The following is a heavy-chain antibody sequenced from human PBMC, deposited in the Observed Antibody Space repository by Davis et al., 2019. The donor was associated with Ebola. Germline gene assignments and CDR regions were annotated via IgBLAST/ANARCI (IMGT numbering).Heavy chain of an antibody. CDR3: ARDRGGHSSVACDY. CDR2: INPSGCST. V-gene: IGHV1-46*01. Sequence: AASVKVSRKASGYTFTSYGISWVRQAPGQGLEWMGIINPSGCSTNYAQKFRGRVSMTRDASTSTAYMELSSLRSEDTAVYYCARDRGGHSSVACDYWGQGTLVTVSS. J-gene: IGHJ4*02. CDR1: GYTFTSYG. D-gene: IGHD3-22*01.